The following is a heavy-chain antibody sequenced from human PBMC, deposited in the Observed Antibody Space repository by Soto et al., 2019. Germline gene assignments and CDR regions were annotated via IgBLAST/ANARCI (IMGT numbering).Heavy chain of an antibody. D-gene: IGHD3-22*01. J-gene: IGHJ4*02. CDR1: GFTFSSYG. Sequence: GGSLRLSCAASGFTFSSYGMNWVRQAPGKGLEWVSYISSSSTTIYYADSVKGRFTIFRDNAKNSLYLQLNSLRDEDTAVYYCARSPYYYDSINYYGYWARGTLVTVSS. V-gene: IGHV3-48*02. CDR3: ARSPYYYDSINYYGY. CDR2: ISSSSTTI.